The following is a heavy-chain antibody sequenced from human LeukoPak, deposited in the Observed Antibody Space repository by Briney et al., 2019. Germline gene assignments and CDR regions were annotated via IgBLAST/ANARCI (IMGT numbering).Heavy chain of an antibody. CDR2: ISGSGGST. V-gene: IGHV3-23*01. CDR1: GFTFSSYA. D-gene: IGHD6-13*01. Sequence: GGSLRLSCAASGFTFSSYAMSWVRQAPGKGLGWVSAISGSGGSTYYADSVKGRFTISRDNSKNTLYLQMNSLRAEDTAVYYCAAGRIAAAGFYYYYGMDVWGQGTTVTVSS. J-gene: IGHJ6*02. CDR3: AAGRIAAAGFYYYYGMDV.